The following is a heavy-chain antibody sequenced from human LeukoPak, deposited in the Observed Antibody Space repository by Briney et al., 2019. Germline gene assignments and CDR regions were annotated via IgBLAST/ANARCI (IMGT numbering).Heavy chain of an antibody. CDR1: GYTFTDCY. J-gene: IGHJ4*02. D-gene: IGHD3-22*01. CDR3: ARASDQTYYYDSSGYYSG. V-gene: IGHV1-2*02. Sequence: ASVKVSCKASGYTFTDCYMNWVRQAPGQGLEWMGWINPKSGGTNYAQKFQGRVTMTRDTSISTAYMELSRLRSDDTAVYYCARASDQTYYYDSSGYYSGWGQGTLVTVSS. CDR2: INPKSGGT.